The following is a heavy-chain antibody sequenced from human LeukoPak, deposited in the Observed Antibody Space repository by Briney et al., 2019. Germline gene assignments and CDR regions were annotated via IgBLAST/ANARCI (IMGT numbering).Heavy chain of an antibody. V-gene: IGHV4-39*02. D-gene: IGHD4-11*01. CDR3: ARVGHLTNNWFDP. Sequence: PSETLSLTCTVSGVSISSSSYYWGWIRQPPGKGLEWIGTIYYSGSTYYNPSLKSRLTMSVDTSKNHFSLNLSSVTAADTAVYYCARVGHLTNNWFDPWGQGSLVSVSS. J-gene: IGHJ5*02. CDR2: IYYSGST. CDR1: GVSISSSSYY.